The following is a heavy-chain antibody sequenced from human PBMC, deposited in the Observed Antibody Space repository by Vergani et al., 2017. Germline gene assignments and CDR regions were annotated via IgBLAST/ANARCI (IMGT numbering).Heavy chain of an antibody. CDR2: IVVGSGHT. CDR1: GFTFTSSA. CDR3: ARDSRYCSSTSCYVGRDWFDP. J-gene: IGHJ5*02. Sequence: QMQLVQSGPEVKKPGTSVKVSCKASGFTFTSSAMQWVRQARGQRLEWIGWIVVGSGHTNYAQKFQERVTMTRETSTCTVYMELSSLRSEAAALYYWARDSRYCSSTSCYVGRDWFDPWGQGTLVTVSS. D-gene: IGHD2-2*01. V-gene: IGHV1-58*02.